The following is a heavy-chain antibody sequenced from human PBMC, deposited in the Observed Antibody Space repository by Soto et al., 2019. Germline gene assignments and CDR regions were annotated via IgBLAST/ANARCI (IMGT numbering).Heavy chain of an antibody. CDR2: IYYSGST. CDR3: AREHCTNGVCSRGNWFDP. CDR1: GGSISSGGYY. J-gene: IGHJ5*02. V-gene: IGHV4-31*03. D-gene: IGHD2-8*01. Sequence: SETLSLTCTVSGGSISSGGYYWSWIRQHPGKGLEWIGYIYYSGSTYYNPSLKSRVTISVDTSKNQFSLKLSSVTAADTAVYYCAREHCTNGVCSRGNWFDPWGQGTLVTVSS.